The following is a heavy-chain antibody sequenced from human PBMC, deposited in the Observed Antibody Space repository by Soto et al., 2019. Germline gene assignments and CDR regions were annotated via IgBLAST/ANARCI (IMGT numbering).Heavy chain of an antibody. D-gene: IGHD4-17*01. CDR1: GYTFTGYY. CDR3: ARGGDDYGDPVGGWFDP. CDR2: INPNSGGT. Sequence: QVQLVQSGAEVKKPGASVKVSCKASGYTFTGYYMHWVRQAPGQGLEWMGWINPNSGGTNYAQKFQGWVTMTRDTSISTAYMELSRLGADDTAVYYCARGGDDYGDPVGGWFDPWGQGTLVTVSS. J-gene: IGHJ5*02. V-gene: IGHV1-2*04.